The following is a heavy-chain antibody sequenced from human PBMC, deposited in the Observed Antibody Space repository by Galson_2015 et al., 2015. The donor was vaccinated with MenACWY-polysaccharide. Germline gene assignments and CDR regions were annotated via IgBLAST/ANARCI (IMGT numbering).Heavy chain of an antibody. CDR3: TTVPAKAKTAVPVMFDC. CDR1: TFTLSSDW. J-gene: IGHJ5*01. Sequence: SLRLSCAASTFTLSSDWMDWVRQAPGKGLEWVGRLESSFAGGTTDYAATVKGRFTIARDDSKNTVYLQMLRLKADDTAVYYCTTVPAKAKTAVPVMFDCWG. D-gene: IGHD6-25*01. V-gene: IGHV3-15*04. CDR2: LESSFAGGTT.